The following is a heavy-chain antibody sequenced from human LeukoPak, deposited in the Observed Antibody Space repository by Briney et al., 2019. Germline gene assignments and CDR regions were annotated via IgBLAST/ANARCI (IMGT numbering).Heavy chain of an antibody. D-gene: IGHD2-2*02. CDR1: GFTFSSYW. V-gene: IGHV3-7*01. CDR2: IKQDGSEK. Sequence: GGSLRLSCAASGFTFSSYWMSWVRQAPGKGLEWVANIKQDGSEKYYLDSVKGRFTISRDNAKNSLYLQMNSLRAEDTAVYYCARGQGDIVVVPAAIGQWFDPWGQGTLVTVSS. CDR3: ARGQGDIVVVPAAIGQWFDP. J-gene: IGHJ5*02.